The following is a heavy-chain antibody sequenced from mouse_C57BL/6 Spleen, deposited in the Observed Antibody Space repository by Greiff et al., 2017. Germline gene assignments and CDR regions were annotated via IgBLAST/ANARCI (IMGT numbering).Heavy chain of an antibody. D-gene: IGHD2-1*01. CDR2: IYPGSGST. CDR3: ARRGYYGNSWYFDV. J-gene: IGHJ1*03. Sequence: VQLQQPGAELVKPGASVKMSCKASGYTFTSYWITWVKQRPGQGLEWIGDIYPGSGSTNYNEKFKSKATLTVDTSSSTAYMQLSSLTSEDSAVYYCARRGYYGNSWYFDVWGTGTTVTVSS. CDR1: GYTFTSYW. V-gene: IGHV1-55*01.